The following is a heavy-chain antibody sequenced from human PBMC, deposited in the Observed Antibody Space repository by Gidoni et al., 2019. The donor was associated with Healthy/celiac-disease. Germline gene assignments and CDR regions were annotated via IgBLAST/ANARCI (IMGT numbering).Heavy chain of an antibody. J-gene: IGHJ4*02. Sequence: EVQLVESGGGLVQPGGSLRLSCAASGFTFSSYSMNWVRQAPGKGLEWVSYISSSSSTIYYADSVKGRFTISRDNAKNSLYLQMNSLRDEDTAVYYCLLYDSSGYYGGFDYWGQGTLVTVSS. D-gene: IGHD3-22*01. V-gene: IGHV3-48*02. CDR2: ISSSSSTI. CDR1: GFTFSSYS. CDR3: LLYDSSGYYGGFDY.